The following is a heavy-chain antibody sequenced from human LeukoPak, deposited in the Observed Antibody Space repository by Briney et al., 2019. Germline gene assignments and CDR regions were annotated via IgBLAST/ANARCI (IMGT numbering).Heavy chain of an antibody. CDR1: GGTISSSCYY. D-gene: IGHD6-13*01. CDR2: IYYSGST. V-gene: IGHV4-39*07. CDR3: AREEPGIAAAGTKVPGWYFEL. Sequence: SETLFLACTVSGGTISSSCYYWGWIRQPPGKGLGWVGSIYYSGSTYYNPSLKSRVTISVDTSKNQFSPKLSSVTAADTAVYYCAREEPGIAAAGTKVPGWYFELWGRGTLVTVSS. J-gene: IGHJ2*01.